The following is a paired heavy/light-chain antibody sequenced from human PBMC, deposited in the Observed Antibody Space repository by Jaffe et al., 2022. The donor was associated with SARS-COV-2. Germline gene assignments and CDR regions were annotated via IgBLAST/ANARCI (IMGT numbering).Light chain of an antibody. V-gene: IGLV2-14*03. CDR1: SNDIGNNNY. CDR2: DVS. CDR3: SSYTSITTPL. J-gene: IGLJ1*01. Sequence: QSALTQPASVSGSPGQSITISCSGTSNDIGNNNYLSWYQQHPGKDPKLIIYDVSSRPSGVSTRFSGSKSGNTASLTISGLQVEDEADYYCSSYTSITTPLFGTGTEVIVL.
Heavy chain of an antibody. J-gene: IGHJ6*02. Sequence: EVQLVESGGGLVKPGGSLRLSCTASGFTFSSYSMNWVRQAPGKGLEWVSSISSRSSHIYYADSVRGRFTISRDNAKNSLYLHMNSLRAEDTAVYYCTSPPLVVAGYFGVDVWGQGTTVTVSS. CDR3: TSPPLVVAGYFGVDV. V-gene: IGHV3-21*01. CDR1: GFTFSSYS. D-gene: IGHD6-19*01. CDR2: ISSRSSHI.